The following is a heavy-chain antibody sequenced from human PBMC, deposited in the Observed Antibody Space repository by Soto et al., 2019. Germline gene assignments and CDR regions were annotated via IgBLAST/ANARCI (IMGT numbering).Heavy chain of an antibody. J-gene: IGHJ6*03. D-gene: IGHD2-2*01. CDR1: GFTFSSYW. V-gene: IGHV3-7*01. CDR2: IKQDGSEK. Sequence: GGSLRLSCAASGFTFSSYWMSWVRQAPGKGLEWVANIKQDGSEKYYVDSVKGRFTISRDNAKNSLYLQMNSLRAEDTAVYYCARDLVVVPAAMHSYYYYYMDVWGKGTTVTVSS. CDR3: ARDLVVVPAAMHSYYYYYMDV.